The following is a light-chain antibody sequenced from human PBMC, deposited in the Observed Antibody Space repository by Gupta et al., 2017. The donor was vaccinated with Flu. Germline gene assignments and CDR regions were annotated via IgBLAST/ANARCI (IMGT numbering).Light chain of an antibody. Sequence: VMRQAPATLSVSPGERATLACRASQSISTNLAWYQQKPGQAPRLLIYDASTRATGIPARFSGSGSGAEFALTITNLQSEDFALYYCQQYNDWPPELTFGGGTKVEIK. CDR2: DAS. J-gene: IGKJ4*01. V-gene: IGKV3-15*01. CDR3: QQYNDWPPELT. CDR1: QSISTN.